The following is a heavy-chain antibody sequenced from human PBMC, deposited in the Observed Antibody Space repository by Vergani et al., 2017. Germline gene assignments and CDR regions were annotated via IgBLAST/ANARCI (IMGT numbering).Heavy chain of an antibody. CDR1: GFTFSSYA. Sequence: EVQLLESGGGLVQPGGSLRLSCAASGFTFSSYAMSWVRQAPGKGLEWVSAISGSGGSTYYADSVKGRFTISRDNSKNTLYLQINSLRAEDTAVYYCAKTPIAARWVFDYWGQGTLVTVSS. CDR2: ISGSGGST. J-gene: IGHJ4*02. D-gene: IGHD6-6*01. V-gene: IGHV3-23*01. CDR3: AKTPIAARWVFDY.